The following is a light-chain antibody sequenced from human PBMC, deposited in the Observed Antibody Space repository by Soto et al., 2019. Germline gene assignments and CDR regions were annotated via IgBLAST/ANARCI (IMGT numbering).Light chain of an antibody. V-gene: IGKV3-15*01. CDR1: QSVGSN. J-gene: IGKJ2*01. Sequence: EIVMTQSPATLSVSPGERATLSCRASQSVGSNLAWYQQKPGQAPRLLMYAASTRATDVPARFSGSGSGTEFTLTISSLQSEDFAVYFCQQYQNWPPMYAFGQGTKLQIK. CDR2: AAS. CDR3: QQYQNWPPMYA.